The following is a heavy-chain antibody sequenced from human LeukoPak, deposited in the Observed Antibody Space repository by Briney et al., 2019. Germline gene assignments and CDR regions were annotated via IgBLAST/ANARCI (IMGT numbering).Heavy chain of an antibody. CDR3: ARLARRECSSTSCSVFDY. D-gene: IGHD2-2*01. V-gene: IGHV4-39*01. Sequence: PSETLSLTCSVSGGSISSSSYYWGWIRQPPGKGLEWIGRVHYSGSTYYNPSLKSRVTISVDTSQNQFSLKLTSVTAADTAVYYCARLARRECSSTSCSVFDYWGQGTLVTVSS. CDR2: VHYSGST. CDR1: GGSISSSSYY. J-gene: IGHJ4*02.